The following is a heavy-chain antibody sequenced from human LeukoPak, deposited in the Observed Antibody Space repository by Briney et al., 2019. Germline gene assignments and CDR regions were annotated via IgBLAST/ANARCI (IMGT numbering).Heavy chain of an antibody. J-gene: IGHJ4*02. Sequence: PGGSLRLSCAASGFTFSSYAMSWVRQAPGKGLEWVSAISVSGGSTYYADSVKGRFTISRDSSKNTLYLQMNSLRAEDTAVYYCARDGITMIVANFDYWGQGTLVTVSS. V-gene: IGHV3-23*01. CDR3: ARDGITMIVANFDY. CDR1: GFTFSSYA. CDR2: ISVSGGST. D-gene: IGHD3-22*01.